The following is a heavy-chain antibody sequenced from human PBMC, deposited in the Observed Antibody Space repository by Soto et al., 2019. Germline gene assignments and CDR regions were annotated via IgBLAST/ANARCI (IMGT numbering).Heavy chain of an antibody. Sequence: SETLSLTCTVSGGSISSSSYYWGWIRQPPGKGLEWIGSIYYSGSTYYNPALERQVTISVNTSKNQFSLKLSSVNAADTSVDYCARLQGCSSTSCYYYFDYWGQGTLVTVSS. CDR2: IYYSGST. CDR3: ARLQGCSSTSCYYYFDY. CDR1: GGSISSSSYY. V-gene: IGHV4-39*01. J-gene: IGHJ4*02. D-gene: IGHD2-2*01.